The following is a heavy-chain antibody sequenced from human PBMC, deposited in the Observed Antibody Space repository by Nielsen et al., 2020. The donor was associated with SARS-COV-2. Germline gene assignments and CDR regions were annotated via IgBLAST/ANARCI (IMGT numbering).Heavy chain of an antibody. CDR2: ISAYNGNT. CDR1: GYTFTSYG. CDR3: ARDRTQHYYDSSGRFQH. J-gene: IGHJ1*01. D-gene: IGHD3-22*01. Sequence: ASVKVSCKASGYTFTSYGISWVRQAPGQGLEWMGWISAYNGNTNYAQKLQGRVTMTTDTSTSTAYMELRSLRSDDTAVYYCARDRTQHYYDSSGRFQHWGQGTLVTVSS. V-gene: IGHV1-18*01.